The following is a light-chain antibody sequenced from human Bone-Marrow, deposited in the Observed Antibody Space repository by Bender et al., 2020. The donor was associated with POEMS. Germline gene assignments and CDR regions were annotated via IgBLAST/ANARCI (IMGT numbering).Light chain of an antibody. V-gene: IGLV2-8*01. Sequence: QSALTQPASVSGSPGQSITISCTGTSSDVGDYNSVSWYQQHPGKAPKLMIYEVTKRPSGVPDRFSGSKSGNTASLTVSGLQAEDEADYYCTSYAGSRSYVFGTGTWVTVL. CDR2: EVT. J-gene: IGLJ1*01. CDR3: TSYAGSRSYV. CDR1: SSDVGDYNS.